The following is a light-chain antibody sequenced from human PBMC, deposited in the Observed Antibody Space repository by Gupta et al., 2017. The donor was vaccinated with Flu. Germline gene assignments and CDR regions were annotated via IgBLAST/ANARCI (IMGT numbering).Light chain of an antibody. J-gene: IGLJ1*01. CDR3: SSYTSSIPYV. V-gene: IGLV2-14*01. CDR2: EVS. Sequence: QSALTQPASVSAPAGQSITISCTGTSSDVGGYNYVSWYQQHPGKAPKLMIYEVSNRPSGVSNRFSGSKSGNTASLTISGLQAEDEADYYCSSYTSSIPYVFGTGTKVTVL. CDR1: SSDVGGYNY.